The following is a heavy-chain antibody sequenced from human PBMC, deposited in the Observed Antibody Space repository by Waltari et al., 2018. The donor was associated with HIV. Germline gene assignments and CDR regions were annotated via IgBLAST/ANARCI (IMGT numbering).Heavy chain of an antibody. Sequence: QVQLVQSGAEVKKPGSSVKVHGKASGGILFLSAFTWVRQAPGQGLAWMGRVVPVLNSATYAEKFRGRVTITADKSTSTAYMEMSGLRSEDTAVYFCARVPYSSGWYGDNIDYWGQGTLVIVSS. V-gene: IGHV1-69*04. CDR2: VVPVLNSA. J-gene: IGHJ4*02. CDR3: ARVPYSSGWYGDNIDY. D-gene: IGHD6-19*01. CDR1: GGILFLSA.